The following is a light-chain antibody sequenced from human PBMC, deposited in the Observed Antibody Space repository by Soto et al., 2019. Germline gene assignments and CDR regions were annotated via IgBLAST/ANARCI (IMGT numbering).Light chain of an antibody. CDR1: QSISSW. V-gene: IGKV1-5*03. CDR3: QQYNSFLVT. CDR2: KAS. Sequence: DIQITQSPSTLSASVEDSVTMPCRASQSISSWFAWYQQKPGKPPKLIIYKASSLESGVPSRFRGSGSGTEFTLTISRLQPDDFASYYCQQYNSFLVTFGGGTKVDIK. J-gene: IGKJ4*01.